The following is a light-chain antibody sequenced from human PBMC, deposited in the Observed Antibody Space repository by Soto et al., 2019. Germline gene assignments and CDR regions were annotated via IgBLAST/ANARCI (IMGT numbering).Light chain of an antibody. CDR2: GAS. V-gene: IGKV3-15*01. CDR3: QHGNT. Sequence: EIVMTQSPATLSVSPGERATLSCRATQSVSSNLAWYQQKPGQTPRILIYGASTRATGIPARFSGSGSGTEFTLTISSLQSEDFAVYYCQHGNTFGQGTKLEIK. J-gene: IGKJ2*01. CDR1: QSVSSN.